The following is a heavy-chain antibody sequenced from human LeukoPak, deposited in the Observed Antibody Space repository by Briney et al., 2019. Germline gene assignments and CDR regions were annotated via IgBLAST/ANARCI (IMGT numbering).Heavy chain of an antibody. V-gene: IGHV1-2*02. CDR1: GYTFTGYY. CDR2: INPNSGGT. Sequence: ASVKVSCKASGYTFTGYYMHWVRQAPGQGLGWMGWINPNSGGTNYAQKFQGRVTMTRDTSISTAYMELSRLRSDDTAVYYCARVTYYYDSSGSHPPEYFQHWGQGTLVTVSS. J-gene: IGHJ1*01. CDR3: ARVTYYYDSSGSHPPEYFQH. D-gene: IGHD3-22*01.